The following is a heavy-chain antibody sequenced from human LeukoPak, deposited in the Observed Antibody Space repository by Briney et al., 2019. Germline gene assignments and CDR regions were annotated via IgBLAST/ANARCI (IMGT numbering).Heavy chain of an antibody. V-gene: IGHV1-8*01. Sequence: ASVKVSCKASGYTFTSYDINWVRQATGQGLEWMGWMNPNSGNTGYAQKFQGRVTMTRNTSISTAYMELSSLTSEDTAVYYCARDVHYGSGFDYWGQGTLVTVSS. J-gene: IGHJ4*02. CDR3: ARDVHYGSGFDY. D-gene: IGHD3-10*01. CDR2: MNPNSGNT. CDR1: GYTFTSYD.